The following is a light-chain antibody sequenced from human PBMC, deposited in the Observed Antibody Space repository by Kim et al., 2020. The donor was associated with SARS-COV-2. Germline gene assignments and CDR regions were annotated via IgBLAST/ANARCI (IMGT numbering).Light chain of an antibody. CDR3: AAWDDSLNGYV. V-gene: IGLV1-44*01. CDR1: SSNIGGNV. J-gene: IGLJ1*01. CDR2: SDH. Sequence: GQRVTISWSGSSSNIGGNVVTWYQQLPGTAPKVVIHSDHQRPSGVPDRISGSKSGTSASLAISGLLSEDEADYYCAAWDDSLNGYVFGAGTKVTVL.